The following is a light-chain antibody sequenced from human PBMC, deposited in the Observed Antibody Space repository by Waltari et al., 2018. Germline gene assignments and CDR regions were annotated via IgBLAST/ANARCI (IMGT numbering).Light chain of an antibody. V-gene: IGLV7-46*01. CDR3: LLSYSGARV. CDR2: DTS. J-gene: IGLJ2*01. CDR1: TGAVTTGHY. Sequence: QAVVTQEPSLTVSPGGTVTLTCGSSTGAVTTGHYPYWFQQKSGRAPRTLISDTSNKHSWTPARFSDSLLGGKAALTLSGAQPEDEAEYYCLLSYSGARVFCGGTKLTVL.